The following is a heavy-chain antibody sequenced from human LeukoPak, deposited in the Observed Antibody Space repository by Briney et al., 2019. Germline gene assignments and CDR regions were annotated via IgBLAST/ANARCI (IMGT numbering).Heavy chain of an antibody. Sequence: GGSLRLSCAASGFTFSGYWMSWVRQAPGKGLEWVANIKQDGSEKYYVDSVKGRFTISRDNAKNSLYLQMNSLRAEDTAVYYCARRAVWQNWFDPWGQGTLVTVSS. CDR2: IKQDGSEK. J-gene: IGHJ5*02. V-gene: IGHV3-7*01. D-gene: IGHD3-16*01. CDR3: ARRAVWQNWFDP. CDR1: GFTFSGYW.